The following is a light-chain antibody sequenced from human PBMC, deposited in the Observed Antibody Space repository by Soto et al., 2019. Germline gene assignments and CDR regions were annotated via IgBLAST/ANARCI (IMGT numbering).Light chain of an antibody. J-gene: IGKJ3*01. V-gene: IGKV3-20*01. Sequence: EIVLTQSPGTLSLSPGERATLSCRASQSINNRYLAWYQQKPGQAPRLLIYAASSRATGLPDRFSVSGSGTDFALTNSRLEPEDFAVYYCQQFGSSPGFTFGPGTKVDIK. CDR3: QQFGSSPGFT. CDR2: AAS. CDR1: QSINNRY.